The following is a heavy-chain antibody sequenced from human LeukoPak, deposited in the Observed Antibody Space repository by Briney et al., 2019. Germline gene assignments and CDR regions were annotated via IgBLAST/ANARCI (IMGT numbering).Heavy chain of an antibody. J-gene: IGHJ6*03. CDR1: GGSFSDYY. Sequence: KPSETLSLTCAVYGGSFSDYYWSWIRQPPGKGLEWIGEINHSGSTNYNPSLKSRVTISVDTSKNQFSLKLSSLTAADTAVYYCARAISDYVWGSYRQRYYYYYMDVWGKGTTVTVSS. CDR3: ARAISDYVWGSYRQRYYYYYMDV. V-gene: IGHV4-34*01. D-gene: IGHD3-16*02. CDR2: INHSGST.